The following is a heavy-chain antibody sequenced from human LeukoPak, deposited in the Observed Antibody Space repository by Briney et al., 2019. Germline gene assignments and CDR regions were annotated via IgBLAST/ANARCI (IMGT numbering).Heavy chain of an antibody. CDR1: GCTFTGYY. Sequence: GASVKVSCKASGCTFTGYYMHWVRQAPGQGLEWMGWINPNSGGTNYAQKFQGRVTMTRDTSISTAYMELSRLRSDDTAVYYCARDQRPRRDGYNYGYWGQGTLVTVSS. V-gene: IGHV1-2*02. CDR3: ARDQRPRRDGYNYGY. J-gene: IGHJ4*02. D-gene: IGHD5-24*01. CDR2: INPNSGGT.